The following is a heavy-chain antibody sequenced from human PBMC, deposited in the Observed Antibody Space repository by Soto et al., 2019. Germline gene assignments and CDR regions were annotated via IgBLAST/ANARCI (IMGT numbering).Heavy chain of an antibody. Sequence: QVQLVESGGGLVKPGGSLRLSCAASGFTFSDYYMSWIRQAPGKGLEWVSYISSSSSYTNYADSVKGRFTISRDNDKNSLYLQMSSLRAEDTAVYYCARRIGLRLGELSLGFDYWGQGTLVTVSS. CDR1: GFTFSDYY. V-gene: IGHV3-11*05. CDR3: ARRIGLRLGELSLGFDY. CDR2: ISSSSSYT. J-gene: IGHJ4*02. D-gene: IGHD3-16*02.